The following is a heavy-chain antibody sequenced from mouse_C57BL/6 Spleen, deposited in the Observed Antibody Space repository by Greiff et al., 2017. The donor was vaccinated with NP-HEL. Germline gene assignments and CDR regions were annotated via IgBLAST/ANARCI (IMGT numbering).Heavy chain of an antibody. D-gene: IGHD1-1*01. V-gene: IGHV1-61*01. J-gene: IGHJ2*01. CDR3: ARGDDYSFDY. CDR1: GYTFTSYW. Sequence: VQLQQPGAELVRPGSSVKLSCKASGYTFTSYWMDWVKQRPGQGLEWIGNIYPSDSETHYNQKFKDKATLTVDKSSSTAYMQLSSLTSEDSAVYYCARGDDYSFDYWGQGTTLTVSS. CDR2: IYPSDSET.